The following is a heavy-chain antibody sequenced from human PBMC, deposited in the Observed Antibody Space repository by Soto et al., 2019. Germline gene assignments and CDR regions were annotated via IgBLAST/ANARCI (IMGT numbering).Heavy chain of an antibody. J-gene: IGHJ5*02. CDR2: INHSGST. V-gene: IGHV4-34*01. CDR1: GGSFSGYY. CDR3: ARGLYQARWFDP. Sequence: SETLSLTCAVYGGSFSGYYWSWIRQPPGKGLEWIGEINHSGSTNYNPSLKSRVTISVDTSKNQFSLKLSSVTAADTAVYYCARGLYQARWFDPWGQGTLVTVSS. D-gene: IGHD3-16*01.